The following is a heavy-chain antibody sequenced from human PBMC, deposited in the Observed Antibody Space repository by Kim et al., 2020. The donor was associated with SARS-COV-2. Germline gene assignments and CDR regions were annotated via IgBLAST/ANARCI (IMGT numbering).Heavy chain of an antibody. Sequence: GGTTDYAAPVKGRFSISRDDSKNTLYLQMNSRNTEDRAVYYCSTLLRFDPWGQGTLVTVSS. CDR3: STLLRFDP. V-gene: IGHV3-15*01. CDR2: GGTT. D-gene: IGHD2-15*01. J-gene: IGHJ5*02.